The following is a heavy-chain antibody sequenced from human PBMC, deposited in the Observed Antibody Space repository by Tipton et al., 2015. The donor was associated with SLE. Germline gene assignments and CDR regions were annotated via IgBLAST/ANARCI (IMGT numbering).Heavy chain of an antibody. CDR2: IYHSGST. Sequence: TLSLTCTVSGGSISSYYWSWIRQPPGKGLEWIGSIYHSGSTYYNPSLKSRVTISVDTSKNQFSLKLSSVTAADTAVYYCARDFWSGNSHFFDLWGQGTLVTVSS. CDR1: GGSISSYY. V-gene: IGHV4-59*12. J-gene: IGHJ5*02. D-gene: IGHD3-3*01. CDR3: ARDFWSGNSHFFDL.